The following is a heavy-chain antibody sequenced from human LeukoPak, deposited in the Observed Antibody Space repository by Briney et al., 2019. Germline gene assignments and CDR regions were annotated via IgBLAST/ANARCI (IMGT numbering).Heavy chain of an antibody. CDR1: GFTFSSYG. CDR3: ARESSGGGNALDY. Sequence: PGGSLRLSCAASGFTFSSYGMHWVRQAPGKGLEWVAVIWYDGSNKYYADFVKGRFTISRDNSKNTLHLQMNSLRAEDTAVYYCARESSGGGNALDYWGQGTLVTVSS. V-gene: IGHV3-33*01. D-gene: IGHD4-23*01. J-gene: IGHJ4*02. CDR2: IWYDGSNK.